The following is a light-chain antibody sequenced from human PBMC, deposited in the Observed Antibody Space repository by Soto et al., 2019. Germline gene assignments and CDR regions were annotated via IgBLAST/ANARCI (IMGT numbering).Light chain of an antibody. CDR1: RSNIGTFT. CDR2: NNN. V-gene: IGLV1-44*01. Sequence: QSVLTQPPSTSGTPGQRVTISCSGSRSNIGTFTVNWYQQLPGAAPNLLIYNNNQRPSGVPDRFPGSKSGTSASLVISGLQSEDEADYYCAAWDDSLNGAVFGVGTKLTVL. CDR3: AAWDDSLNGAV. J-gene: IGLJ2*01.